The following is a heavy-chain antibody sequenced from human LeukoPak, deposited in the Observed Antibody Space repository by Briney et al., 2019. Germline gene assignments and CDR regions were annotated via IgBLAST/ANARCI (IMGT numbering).Heavy chain of an antibody. Sequence: SETLSLTCTVSGGSISSGGYYWSWIRQHPGKGLEWIGYIYYSGSTYYNPSLKSRVTISVDTSKNQFSLKLSSVTAADTAVYYCAREAHSGSYGDGAFDIWGQGTMVTVSS. D-gene: IGHD1-26*01. V-gene: IGHV4-31*03. CDR3: AREAHSGSYGDGAFDI. CDR2: IYYSGST. J-gene: IGHJ3*02. CDR1: GGSISSGGYY.